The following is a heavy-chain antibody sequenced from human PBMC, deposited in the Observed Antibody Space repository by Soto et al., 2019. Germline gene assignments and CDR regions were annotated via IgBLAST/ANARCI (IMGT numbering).Heavy chain of an antibody. Sequence: PPASVKVSCKASGYTFTSYGISWVRQAPGQGLEWMGWISAYNGNTNYAQKLQGRVTMTTDTSTSTTYMELRSLRSDDTAVYYCARDNSVDYGDYGVPVYFDYWGQGTLVTVSS. CDR1: GYTFTSYG. D-gene: IGHD4-17*01. CDR2: ISAYNGNT. V-gene: IGHV1-18*01. J-gene: IGHJ4*02. CDR3: ARDNSVDYGDYGVPVYFDY.